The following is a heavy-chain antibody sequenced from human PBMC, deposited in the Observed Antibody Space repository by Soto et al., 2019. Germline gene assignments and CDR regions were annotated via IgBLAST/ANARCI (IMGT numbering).Heavy chain of an antibody. D-gene: IGHD3-10*01. CDR1: GYTFTSYY. CDR2: INPSGGST. V-gene: IGHV1-46*01. Sequence: QVQLVQSGAEVKKSGASVKVSCKASGYTFTSYYMHWVRQAPGQGLEWMGIINPSGGSTSYAQKFQGRVTMTRDTSPSTVYMELSSLRSEDTAVYYCAKTYYYGSGMPGFQPWGQGTLVTVSS. CDR3: AKTYYYGSGMPGFQP. J-gene: IGHJ1*01.